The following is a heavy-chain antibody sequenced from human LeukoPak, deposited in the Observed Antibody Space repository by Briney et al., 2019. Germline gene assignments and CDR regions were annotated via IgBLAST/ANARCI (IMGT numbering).Heavy chain of an antibody. J-gene: IGHJ4*02. Sequence: ASVKVSCKASGYTFTGYYMHWVRQAPGQELEWMGRINPNSGGTDYAQKFQGRVTMTRDTSISTAYMELSRLRSDDTAVYYCARDPSERVTVTTFGRTDGTSHWGQGTLVTVSS. CDR3: ARDPSERVTVTTFGRTDGTSH. V-gene: IGHV1-2*06. CDR1: GYTFTGYY. D-gene: IGHD4-17*01. CDR2: INPNSGGT.